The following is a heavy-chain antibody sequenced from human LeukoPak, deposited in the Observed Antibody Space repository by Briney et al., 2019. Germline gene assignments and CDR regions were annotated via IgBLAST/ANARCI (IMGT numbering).Heavy chain of an antibody. CDR3: ARGVSYDFWNNPLQTMSYFDY. J-gene: IGHJ4*02. V-gene: IGHV3-21*01. CDR1: GFSFSSYR. D-gene: IGHD3-3*01. CDR2: ISSSSSYI. Sequence: GGSLRLSCAASGFSFSSYRMNWVRQAPGKGLEWVSSISSSSSYIYYADSVKGRFTISRDNAKNSLYLQMNNLRAEDTAVYYCARGVSYDFWNNPLQTMSYFDYWGQGTLVTVSS.